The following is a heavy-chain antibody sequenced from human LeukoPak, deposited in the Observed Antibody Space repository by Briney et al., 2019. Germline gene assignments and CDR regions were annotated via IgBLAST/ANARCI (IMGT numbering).Heavy chain of an antibody. D-gene: IGHD3-10*01. Sequence: SETLSLTCAVYVGSFSGYYWSWIRQPPGEGLEWIGEINHSGSTNYNSSLKSRVTISVDTSKNQFSLKLSSVTAADTAVYYCARGYYGSGSHCCHMDVWGQGTTVTVSS. CDR1: VGSFSGYY. J-gene: IGHJ6*02. CDR3: ARGYYGSGSHCCHMDV. V-gene: IGHV4-34*01. CDR2: INHSGST.